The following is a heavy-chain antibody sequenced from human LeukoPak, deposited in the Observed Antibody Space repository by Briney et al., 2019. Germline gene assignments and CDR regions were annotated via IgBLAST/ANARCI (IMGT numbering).Heavy chain of an antibody. V-gene: IGHV1-69*04. CDR1: GGTFSSYA. J-gene: IGHJ4*02. CDR3: ARGDGSGWYLE. CDR2: IIPILGIA. D-gene: IGHD6-19*01. Sequence: ASVKVSCKASGGTFSSYAISWVRQAPGQGLEWMGRIIPILGIANYAQKFQGRVTITADESTSTAYMELSSLRSEDTAVYYCARGDGSGWYLEWGQGTLVTVSS.